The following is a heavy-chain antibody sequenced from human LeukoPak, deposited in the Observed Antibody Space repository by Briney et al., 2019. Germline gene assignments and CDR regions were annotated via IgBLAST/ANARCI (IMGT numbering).Heavy chain of an antibody. CDR2: ISGTGERT. J-gene: IGHJ4*02. CDR1: GFTFSSYS. Sequence: GGSLRLSSAASGFTFSSYSMNWVRQAPGKGLEWVSGISGTGERTSYADSVKGRFAISRDNSQNTLYLQMDSLRAEDTAVYYCAREPGTTLLTRLYLWGQGTLVTVSS. CDR3: AREPGTTLLTRLYL. D-gene: IGHD3-10*01. V-gene: IGHV3-23*01.